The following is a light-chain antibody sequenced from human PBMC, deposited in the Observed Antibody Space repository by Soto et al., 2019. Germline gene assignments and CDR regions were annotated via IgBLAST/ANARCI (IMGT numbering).Light chain of an antibody. CDR2: KAS. CDR1: QSISSW. Sequence: DIQMTPSPSTLSASVGDRVTITCRASQSISSWLAWYQQKPGRAPKLLIYKASSLETGVPSRFXGSGCVTDFTLITSSLQPDDFASYYCQQDGSSSPWTFGQGTKVDIK. V-gene: IGKV1-5*03. CDR3: QQDGSSSPWT. J-gene: IGKJ1*01.